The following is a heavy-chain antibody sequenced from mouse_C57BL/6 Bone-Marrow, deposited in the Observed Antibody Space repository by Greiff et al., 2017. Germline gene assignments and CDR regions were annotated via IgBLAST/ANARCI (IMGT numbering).Heavy chain of an antibody. CDR3: AKKGGYYWYFDV. CDR1: GFSLTSYG. V-gene: IGHV2-5*01. Sequence: VNLVESGPGLVQPSQSLSITCTVSGFSLTSYGVHWVRQSPGQGLEWLGVIWRGGSTDYNAAFMSRLSITKDNSKSQVFFKMNSLQADDTAIYYCAKKGGYYWYFDVWGTGTTVTVSS. CDR2: IWRGGST. D-gene: IGHD1-1*02. J-gene: IGHJ1*03.